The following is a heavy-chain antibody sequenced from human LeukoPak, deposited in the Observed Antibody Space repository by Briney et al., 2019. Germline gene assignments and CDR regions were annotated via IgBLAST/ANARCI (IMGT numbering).Heavy chain of an antibody. CDR2: ISYDGSNK. J-gene: IGHJ4*02. D-gene: IGHD3-9*01. CDR1: GFTFSSYA. V-gene: IGHV3-30*18. CDR3: AKVERYGRTGGNWFVDY. Sequence: GGSLRLSCAASGFTFSSYAMHWVRQAPGKGLKWVAVISYDGSNKYYADSVKGRFTISRDNSKNTLYLQMNSLRAEDTAVYYCAKVERYGRTGGNWFVDYWGQGTLVTVSS.